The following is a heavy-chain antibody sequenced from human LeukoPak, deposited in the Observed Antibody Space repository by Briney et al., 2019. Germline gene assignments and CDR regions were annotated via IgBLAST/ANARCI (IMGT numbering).Heavy chain of an antibody. CDR1: GFTFSSYG. Sequence: GSLRLSCAASGFTFSSYGMHWVRQAPGKGLEWVAVISYDGSNKYYADSVKGRFTISRDNSKNTLYLQMNSLRAEDTAVYYCAKDPRGSSPPVWYFDYWGQGTLVTVSS. D-gene: IGHD3-16*01. CDR2: ISYDGSNK. V-gene: IGHV3-30*18. J-gene: IGHJ4*02. CDR3: AKDPRGSSPPVWYFDY.